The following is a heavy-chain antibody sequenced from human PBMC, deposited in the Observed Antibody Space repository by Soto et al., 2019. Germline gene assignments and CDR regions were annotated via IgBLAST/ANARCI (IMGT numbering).Heavy chain of an antibody. V-gene: IGHV5-51*01. CDR1: GYKFTSYW. CDR3: ARKDKSGYFNWFDP. CDR2: IFPSDSDT. Sequence: PGESLKISCRTSGYKFTSYWIAWVRQMPGKGLEWMGIIFPSDSDTRYSPSFQGQVTISADRSTSAVFLQWASLKASDTAVYFCARKDKSGYFNWFDPWGQGTLVTVSS. D-gene: IGHD3-22*01. J-gene: IGHJ5*02.